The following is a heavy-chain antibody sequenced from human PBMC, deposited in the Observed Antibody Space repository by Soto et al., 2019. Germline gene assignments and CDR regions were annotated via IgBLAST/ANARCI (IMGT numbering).Heavy chain of an antibody. J-gene: IGHJ5*02. V-gene: IGHV1-18*01. Sequence: PGESLKISCKASGYIFTSYGISWVRQAPGQGLEWMGWISAYNGNTNYAQKLQGRVTMTTDTSTSTAYMELRSLRSDDTAVYYCARVLVYYDFWIYSFDPWGQGTLVTVSS. D-gene: IGHD3-3*01. CDR3: ARVLVYYDFWIYSFDP. CDR1: GYIFTSYG. CDR2: ISAYNGNT.